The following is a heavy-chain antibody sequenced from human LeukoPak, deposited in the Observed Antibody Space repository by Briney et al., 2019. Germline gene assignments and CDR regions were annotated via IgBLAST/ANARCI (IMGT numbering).Heavy chain of an antibody. CDR3: ARDGELWFGEQYNWFDP. D-gene: IGHD3-10*01. CDR1: GYTFTSYG. J-gene: IGHJ5*02. V-gene: IGHV1-18*01. Sequence: VKVSCKASGYTFTSYGISWVRQAPGQGLEWMGWISAYNGNTNYAQKLQGRVTMTTDTSTSTAYMELRSLRSDDTAVYYCARDGELWFGEQYNWFDPWGQGTLVTVSS. CDR2: ISAYNGNT.